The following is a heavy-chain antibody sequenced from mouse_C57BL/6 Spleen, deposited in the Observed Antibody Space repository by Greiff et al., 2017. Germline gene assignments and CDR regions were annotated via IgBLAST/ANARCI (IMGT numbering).Heavy chain of an antibody. CDR1: GYTFTSYG. CDR2: IYPRSGNT. CDR3: ARSLLDYDSY. V-gene: IGHV1-81*01. Sequence: QVQLQQSGAELARPGASVKLSCKASGYTFTSYGISWVKQRTGQGLEWIGEIYPRSGNTYYNEKFKGKATLTADKSSSTAYMELRSLTSEDSAVYFCARSLLDYDSYWGQGTLVTVSA. J-gene: IGHJ3*01. D-gene: IGHD2-4*01.